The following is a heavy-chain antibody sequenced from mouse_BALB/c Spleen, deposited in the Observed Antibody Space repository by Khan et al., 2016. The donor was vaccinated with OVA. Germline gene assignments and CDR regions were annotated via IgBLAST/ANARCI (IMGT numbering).Heavy chain of an antibody. CDR1: GFSLTNYA. V-gene: IGHV2-2*02. D-gene: IGHD4-1*01. Sequence: QIQLVQSGPGLVQPSQSLSITCTVSGFSLTNYAVHWVRQSPGKGLEWLGVIWSGGNTDYDATFISSLRISKDNSKSQVFFEMNSLQANDTAIYFCGGGGGLGRWYAMDYWGQGTSVTVSS. CDR3: GGGGGLGRWYAMDY. CDR2: IWSGGNT. J-gene: IGHJ4*01.